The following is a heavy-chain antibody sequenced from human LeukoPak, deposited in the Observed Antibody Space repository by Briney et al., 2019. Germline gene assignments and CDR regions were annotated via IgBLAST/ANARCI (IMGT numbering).Heavy chain of an antibody. J-gene: IGHJ6*02. CDR1: GYTFTSYA. CDR3: AREYDYVWGSYRFNYYYYGMDV. V-gene: IGHV7-4-1*02. D-gene: IGHD3-16*02. CDR2: FNTNTGNP. Sequence: GASVKVSCKASGYTFTSYAMNWVRQAPGQGLEWMGWFNTNTGNPTYAQGFTGRFVFSLDTSVSTAYLQISSLKAEGTAVYYCAREYDYVWGSYRFNYYYYGMDVWGQGTTVTVSS.